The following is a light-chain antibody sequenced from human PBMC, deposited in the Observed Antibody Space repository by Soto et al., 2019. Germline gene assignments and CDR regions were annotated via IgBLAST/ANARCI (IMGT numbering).Light chain of an antibody. Sequence: QSVLTQPPSVSGAPGQSVTISCTGSSSNIGAGHVVHWYQQFPGRAPNLLIYGSSNRPSGVPDRFSGSKSSTSASLAITGLQAEDEADYYCQSYDNGLSASVFGGGTKLTVL. CDR2: GSS. CDR1: SSNIGAGHV. CDR3: QSYDNGLSASV. J-gene: IGLJ3*02. V-gene: IGLV1-40*01.